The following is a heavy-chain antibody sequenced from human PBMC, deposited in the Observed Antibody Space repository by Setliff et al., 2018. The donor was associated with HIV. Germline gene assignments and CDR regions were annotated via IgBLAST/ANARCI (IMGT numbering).Heavy chain of an antibody. CDR2: ITSNMDSI. D-gene: IGHD3-22*01. CDR1: GFKFSSYA. J-gene: IGHJ4*02. CDR3: ARDPASRDYYAQFDH. V-gene: IGHV3-64*04. Sequence: GGSLRLSCSASGFKFSSYAMHWVRQAPGKGLEYVSAITSNMDSIYYADTVKGRFTISRDNAKKTLDLQLNSLRVEDTAVYYCARDPASRDYYAQFDHWGQGALVTVSS.